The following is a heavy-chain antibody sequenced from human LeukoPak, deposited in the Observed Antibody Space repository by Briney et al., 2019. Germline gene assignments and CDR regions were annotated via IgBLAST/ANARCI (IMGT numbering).Heavy chain of an antibody. V-gene: IGHV4-59*08. Sequence: SETLSLTCTVSGGSISSYYWSWIRQPPGKGLEWIGYICYSGSTNYNPSLKSRVTISVDTSKNQFSLKLSSVTAADTAVYYCARHVRYCSSTSCYVRWFDPWGQGTLVTVSS. D-gene: IGHD2-2*01. J-gene: IGHJ5*02. CDR3: ARHVRYCSSTSCYVRWFDP. CDR2: ICYSGST. CDR1: GGSISSYY.